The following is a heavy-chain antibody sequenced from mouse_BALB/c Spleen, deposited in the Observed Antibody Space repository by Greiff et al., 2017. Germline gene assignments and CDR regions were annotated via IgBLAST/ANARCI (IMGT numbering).Heavy chain of an antibody. CDR1: GFTFTSYV. D-gene: IGHD2-3*01. J-gene: IGHJ2*01. Sequence: VQLQESGPELVKPGASVKMSCTASGFTFTSYVMHWVQQKPGQGLEWIGYISPYNDGTKYNEKFKGKATLTTDKSSSTAYMELSSLTSEDSAVYYCARDGYYVYFDYWGQGTTLTVSS. CDR2: ISPYNDGT. V-gene: IGHV1-14*01. CDR3: ARDGYYVYFDY.